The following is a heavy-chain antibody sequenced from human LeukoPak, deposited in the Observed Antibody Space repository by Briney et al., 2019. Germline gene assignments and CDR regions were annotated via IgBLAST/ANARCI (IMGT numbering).Heavy chain of an antibody. Sequence: PGGSLRLSCAASGFTFSSYSMNWVRQAPGKGLEWVSAISGSGGSTYYADSVKGRFTISRDNSKNTLYLQMNSLRAEDTAVYYCAREWRSSPVLFDYWGQGTLVTVSS. D-gene: IGHD6-6*01. CDR3: AREWRSSPVLFDY. J-gene: IGHJ4*02. CDR2: ISGSGGST. V-gene: IGHV3-23*01. CDR1: GFTFSSYS.